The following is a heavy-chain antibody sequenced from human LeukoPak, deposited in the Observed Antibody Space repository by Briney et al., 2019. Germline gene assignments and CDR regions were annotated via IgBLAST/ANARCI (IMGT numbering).Heavy chain of an antibody. CDR2: ISSSGRST. CDR1: GFTFSSFA. Sequence: GGSLRLSCAASGFTFSSFAMTWVRQAPGKGLEGVSGISSSGRSTYYADSVKGRFTISRDNAKNSLYLQMNSLRAEDTALYYCARDGRSGWYTDQWGQGTLVTVSS. CDR3: ARDGRSGWYTDQ. J-gene: IGHJ4*02. D-gene: IGHD6-19*01. V-gene: IGHV3-23*01.